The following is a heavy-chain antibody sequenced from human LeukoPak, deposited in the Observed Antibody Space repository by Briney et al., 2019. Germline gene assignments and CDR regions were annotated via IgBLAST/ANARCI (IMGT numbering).Heavy chain of an antibody. J-gene: IGHJ4*02. V-gene: IGHV3-23*01. CDR3: AKDQYCTSTSCYVGY. Sequence: GGSLRLSCAASGFTFSNYAMSWVRQAPGKGLEWVSVISGSGGSTFYADSVKGRFTISRDSSKNTLYLQMNSLRAEDTAIYYCAKDQYCTSTSCYVGYWGQGTLVTVSS. D-gene: IGHD2-2*01. CDR2: ISGSGGST. CDR1: GFTFSNYA.